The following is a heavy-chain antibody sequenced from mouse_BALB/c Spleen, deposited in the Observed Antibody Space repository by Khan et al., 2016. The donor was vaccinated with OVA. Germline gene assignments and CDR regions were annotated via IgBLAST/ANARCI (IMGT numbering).Heavy chain of an antibody. Sequence: QIQLVQSGPELKKPGETVRISCKASGYTFTTAGMQWVQKMPGKGLKWIGWINTHSGVPKYAEDFKGRFVFSLETSASTAYLQITNLKNEDTATYCCARGGAAFYRNDGGAMDSWGQGTSVTVCS. D-gene: IGHD2-14*01. CDR3: ARGGAAFYRNDGGAMDS. J-gene: IGHJ4*01. CDR2: INTHSGVP. V-gene: IGHV9-4*02. CDR1: GYTFTTAG.